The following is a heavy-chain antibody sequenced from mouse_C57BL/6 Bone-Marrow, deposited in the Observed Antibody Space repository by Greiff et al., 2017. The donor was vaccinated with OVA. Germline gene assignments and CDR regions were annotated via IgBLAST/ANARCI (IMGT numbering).Heavy chain of an antibody. D-gene: IGHD1-1*01. CDR2: IYPRDGST. CDR1: GYTFTSYD. V-gene: IGHV1-85*01. J-gene: IGHJ1*03. Sequence: QVQLKESGPELVKPGASVKLSCKASGYTFTSYDINWVKQRPGQGLEWIGWIYPRDGSTKYNEKFKGKATLTVDTSSSTAYMELHSLTSEDSAVYFCARENYCSPYWYFDVWGTGTTVTVSS. CDR3: ARENYCSPYWYFDV.